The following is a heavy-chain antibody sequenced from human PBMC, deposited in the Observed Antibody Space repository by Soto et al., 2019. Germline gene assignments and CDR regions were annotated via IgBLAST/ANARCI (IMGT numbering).Heavy chain of an antibody. CDR3: ARVRYFDWTPDYFDY. Sequence: QVQLQESGPGLVKPSETLSLTCTVSGGSISSYYWSWIRQPPGKGLEWIGYIYYSGSTNYNPSLKSRVTISVDTSKNQFALTLSSVTAADTAVYYCARVRYFDWTPDYFDYWGQGTLVTVSS. J-gene: IGHJ4*02. CDR2: IYYSGST. D-gene: IGHD3-9*01. V-gene: IGHV4-59*08. CDR1: GGSISSYY.